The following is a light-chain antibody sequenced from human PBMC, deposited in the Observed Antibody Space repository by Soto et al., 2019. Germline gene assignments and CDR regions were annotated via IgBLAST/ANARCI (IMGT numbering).Light chain of an antibody. Sequence: DIQMTQSPSSLSASVGDRVTITCQASQDIKKYLHWYQQKPGRAPKRLIYDASTLDIGVPSRFSGGGSGTHFSFTISGLQPEDFGTYFCQQYDTLPFTFGPGTTVDVK. CDR1: QDIKKY. V-gene: IGKV1-33*01. CDR3: QQYDTLPFT. CDR2: DAS. J-gene: IGKJ3*01.